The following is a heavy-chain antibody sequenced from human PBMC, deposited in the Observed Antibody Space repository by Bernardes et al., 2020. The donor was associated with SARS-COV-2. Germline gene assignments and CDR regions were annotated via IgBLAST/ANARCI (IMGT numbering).Heavy chain of an antibody. J-gene: IGHJ4*02. D-gene: IGHD1-20*01. CDR2: ISGGDGGT. CDR3: AKAMFNWNPFDY. V-gene: IGHV3-23*01. Sequence: GGSLRLSCAASGFSFSSYGLTWVRPAPGKGLGWVSTISGGDGGTFYADSVKGRFTISRDNSKNTLFLQMDSLRAGDTAIYYCAKAMFNWNPFDYWGQGTLVTVSS. CDR1: GFSFSSYG.